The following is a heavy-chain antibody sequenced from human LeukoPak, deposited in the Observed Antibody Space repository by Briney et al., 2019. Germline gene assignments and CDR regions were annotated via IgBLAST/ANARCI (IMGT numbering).Heavy chain of an antibody. Sequence: GRSLRLSCAASGFTFSSYAMRWVRQAPGKGLEWVAVISYDGSNKYYADSVKGRFTISRDNSKNTLYLQMNSLRAEDTAVYYCARSTLRWNNWFDPWGQGTLVTVSS. V-gene: IGHV3-30*01. CDR1: GFTFSSYA. CDR2: ISYDGSNK. CDR3: ARSTLRWNNWFDP. D-gene: IGHD4-23*01. J-gene: IGHJ5*02.